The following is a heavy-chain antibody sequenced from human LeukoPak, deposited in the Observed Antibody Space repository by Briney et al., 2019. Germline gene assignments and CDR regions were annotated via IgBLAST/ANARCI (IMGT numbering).Heavy chain of an antibody. V-gene: IGHV3-21*01. CDR3: ARDARSDAFDI. Sequence: GGSLRLPCAASGLTFSSYSMNWVRQAPGKGLEWVSSISSSSSYIYYADSVKGRFTISRDNAKNSLYLQMNSLRAEDTAVYYCARDARSDAFDIWGQGTMVTVSS. CDR1: GLTFSSYS. CDR2: ISSSSSYI. J-gene: IGHJ3*02.